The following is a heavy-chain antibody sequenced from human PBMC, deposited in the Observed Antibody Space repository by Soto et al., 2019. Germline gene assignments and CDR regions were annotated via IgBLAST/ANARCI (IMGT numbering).Heavy chain of an antibody. D-gene: IGHD1-26*01. V-gene: IGHV3-23*01. Sequence: EVHLLESGGGWVQPGGSLRLSCAASGFFFSNYAMSWVRQAPGKGLEWVSAVSGSGGSTYYAESLKGRFTISRDNSKKTLYLQMNNLRAEDTAIYYCVSQPAGYSFYFDYWGQGTLVAVSS. CDR3: VSQPAGYSFYFDY. J-gene: IGHJ4*02. CDR2: VSGSGGST. CDR1: GFFFSNYA.